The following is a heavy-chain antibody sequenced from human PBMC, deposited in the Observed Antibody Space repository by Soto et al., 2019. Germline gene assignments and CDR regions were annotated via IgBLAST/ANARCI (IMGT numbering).Heavy chain of an antibody. Sequence: PGESLKICCKGSGYSFTSYWIGWARQTPGKGLEWMGIIYPENSDTRYSQSTRGQVTISVDKSISTAHLQWSSLTASDTGIYYCAIAANGNTWFDPWGQG. V-gene: IGHV5-51*01. CDR2: IYPENSDT. CDR3: AIAANGNTWFDP. CDR1: GYSFTSYW. D-gene: IGHD6-13*01. J-gene: IGHJ5*02.